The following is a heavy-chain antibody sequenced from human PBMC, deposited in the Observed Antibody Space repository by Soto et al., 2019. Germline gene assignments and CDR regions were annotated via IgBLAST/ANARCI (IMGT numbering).Heavy chain of an antibody. CDR2: IGGGGISS. CDR3: AKDPRLELRGVDS. J-gene: IGHJ5*01. CDR1: GYNFGSYA. D-gene: IGHD1-7*01. Sequence: DVPLLESGGGLVQPGGSLRLSCVASGYNFGSYAMMWVRQAPGKGLEWISTIGGGGISSYYADSVKGRFTISRDNSNNTVYLQMNSLRAEDTAVYYCAKDPRLELRGVDSWGQGIQVTVSS. V-gene: IGHV3-23*01.